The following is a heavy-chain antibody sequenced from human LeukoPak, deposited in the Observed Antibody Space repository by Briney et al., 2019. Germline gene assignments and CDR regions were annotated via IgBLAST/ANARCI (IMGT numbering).Heavy chain of an antibody. V-gene: IGHV1-2*02. CDR3: ARDMERAATHGFYY. CDR1: GYTFTGYY. D-gene: IGHD2-15*01. CDR2: INPNSGGT. J-gene: IGHJ4*02. Sequence: ASVKVSCKASGYTFTGYYMHWVRQAPGQGLEWMGWINPNSGGTNYAQKFQGRVTMTRDTSMSTAYLELSRLRSEDTAVYYCARDMERAATHGFYYWGQGALVTVSS.